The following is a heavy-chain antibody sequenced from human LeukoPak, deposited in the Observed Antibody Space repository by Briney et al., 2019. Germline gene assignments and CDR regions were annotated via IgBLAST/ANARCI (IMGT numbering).Heavy chain of an antibody. V-gene: IGHV1-69*05. CDR3: ARHRLHRIYYESSGFYHDAFDI. D-gene: IGHD3-22*01. J-gene: IGHJ3*02. CDR2: IIPIFGTA. Sequence: ASVKVSCKASGGTFSSYAISWVRQAPGQGLEWMGGIIPIFGTANYAQKFQGRVTMTTDTSTSTAYMELRSLRSDDTAVYYCARHRLHRIYYESSGFYHDAFDIWGRGTMVTVSS. CDR1: GGTFSSYA.